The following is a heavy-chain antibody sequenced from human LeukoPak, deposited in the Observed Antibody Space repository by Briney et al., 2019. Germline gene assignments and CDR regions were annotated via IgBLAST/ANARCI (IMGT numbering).Heavy chain of an antibody. CDR3: ARAGVDSSGYYYQGFDY. CDR2: ISSSSSTI. CDR1: GFTFSSYS. J-gene: IGHJ4*02. V-gene: IGHV3-48*04. Sequence: GGSLRLSCAASGFTFSSYSMNWVRQAPGKGLEWVSYISSSSSTIYYADSVKGRFTISRDNAKNSLYLQVNSLTAEDAAVYYCARAGVDSSGYYYQGFDYWGQGTQVTVSS. D-gene: IGHD3-3*01.